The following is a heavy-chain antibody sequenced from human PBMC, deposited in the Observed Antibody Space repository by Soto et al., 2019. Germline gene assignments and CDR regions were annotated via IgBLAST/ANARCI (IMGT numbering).Heavy chain of an antibody. Sequence: ASVKVSCRASGDTFSSYAISWVRQAPGQGLEWMGGIIPIFGTANYAQKFQGRVTITADESTSTAYMELSSLRSEDTAVYYCARGLNDVVVPAAIRDYYYYGMDVWGQGTTVTVSS. J-gene: IGHJ6*02. V-gene: IGHV1-69*13. CDR2: IIPIFGTA. D-gene: IGHD2-2*02. CDR1: GDTFSSYA. CDR3: ARGLNDVVVPAAIRDYYYYGMDV.